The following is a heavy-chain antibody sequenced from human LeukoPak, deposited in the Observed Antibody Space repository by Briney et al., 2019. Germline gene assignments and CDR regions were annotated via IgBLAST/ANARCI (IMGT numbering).Heavy chain of an antibody. CDR3: ARAQYRSSTSCSFDY. CDR1: GYTFTGYY. Sequence: ASVKVSCKASGYTFTGYYMHWVRQAPGQGLEWMGWINPNSGGTNYAQKFQGWVTMTRDTSISTAYMELSRLRSDDTAVYYCARAQYRSSTSCSFDYWGQGTLVTVSS. D-gene: IGHD2-2*01. CDR2: INPNSGGT. V-gene: IGHV1-2*04. J-gene: IGHJ4*02.